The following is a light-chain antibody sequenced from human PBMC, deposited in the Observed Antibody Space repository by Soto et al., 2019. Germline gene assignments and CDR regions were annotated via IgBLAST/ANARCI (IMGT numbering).Light chain of an antibody. Sequence: AIQMTQSPSSLSASVGDRVTITCRASQGIRKDLGWYQVKPGKAPKLLIYDVSSLESGVPSRFSGSGSGTEFILTINGLQPDDFATYFCQQFKSGTWTFGQGTKV. CDR3: QQFKSGTWT. CDR1: QGIRKD. J-gene: IGKJ1*01. V-gene: IGKV1-13*02. CDR2: DVS.